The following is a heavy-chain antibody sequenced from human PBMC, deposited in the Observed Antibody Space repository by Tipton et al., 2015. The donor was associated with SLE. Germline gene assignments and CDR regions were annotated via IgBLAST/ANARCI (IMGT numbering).Heavy chain of an antibody. V-gene: IGHV4-61*01. Sequence: TLSLTCTVSGGSVSSGSYYWSWIRQPPGKGLEWIGYIYYSGSTNYNPSLKSRVTISVDTSKNQFSLKLSSVTAADTAVYYCARATGPHVYYYYMDVWGKGTTVTVSS. CDR1: GGSVSSGSYY. CDR3: ARATGPHVYYYYMDV. J-gene: IGHJ6*03. CDR2: IYYSGST. D-gene: IGHD1-14*01.